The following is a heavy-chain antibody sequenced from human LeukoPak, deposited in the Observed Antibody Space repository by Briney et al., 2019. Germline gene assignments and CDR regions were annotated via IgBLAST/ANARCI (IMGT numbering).Heavy chain of an antibody. CDR3: ARAVERGYYMDV. V-gene: IGHV1-69*05. Sequence: SVKVSCKASGGTFSSYAISWVRQAPGQGLEWMGGIIPIFGTANYAQKFQGRVTITTDESTSTAYMELSSLRSEDTAVYYCARAVERGYYMDVWGKGATVTVSS. D-gene: IGHD5-24*01. CDR1: GGTFSSYA. J-gene: IGHJ6*03. CDR2: IIPIFGTA.